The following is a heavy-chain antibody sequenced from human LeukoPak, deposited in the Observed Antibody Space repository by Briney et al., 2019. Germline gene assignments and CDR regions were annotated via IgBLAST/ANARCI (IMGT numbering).Heavy chain of an antibody. D-gene: IGHD5-12*01. CDR3: ARRTSGYDFGFDY. CDR1: GGSISSSSYY. V-gene: IGHV4-39*07. J-gene: IGHJ4*02. Sequence: SETLSLTCTVSGGSISSSSYYWGWIRQPPGKGLEWIGSIYYSGSTYYNPSLKSRVTISVDTSKNQFSLKLSSVTAADTAVYYCARRTSGYDFGFDYWGQGTPVTVSS. CDR2: IYYSGST.